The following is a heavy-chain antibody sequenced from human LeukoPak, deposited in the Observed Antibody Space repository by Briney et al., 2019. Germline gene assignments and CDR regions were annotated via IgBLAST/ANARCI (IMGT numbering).Heavy chain of an antibody. CDR3: VRDWEGFNFDI. Sequence: PSETLSLTCTVSGGSVMSYYWSWIRQPPGEGLEWIAYIHNSGSTNYNPSLKSRVTISVDTSKNHFSLKLTSVTAADTAVYYCVRDWEGFNFDIWGQGTMVTVSS. CDR2: IHNSGST. D-gene: IGHD1-26*01. CDR1: GGSVMSYY. J-gene: IGHJ3*02. V-gene: IGHV4-59*02.